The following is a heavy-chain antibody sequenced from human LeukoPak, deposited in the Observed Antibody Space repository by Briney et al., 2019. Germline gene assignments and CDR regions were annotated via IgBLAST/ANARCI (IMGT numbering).Heavy chain of an antibody. CDR2: ISSSSSYR. CDR1: GFTFSSYR. CDR3: ARGNLYYDSSGFDY. V-gene: IGHV3-21*01. J-gene: IGHJ4*02. Sequence: PGGSLRLSCAASGFTFSSYRMNWVRQAPGKGLEWVSSISSSSSYRYYADSVKGRFTISRDNAKKSLYVQMNSLRAEDTAVYYCARGNLYYDSSGFDYWGQGTLVTVSS. D-gene: IGHD3-22*01.